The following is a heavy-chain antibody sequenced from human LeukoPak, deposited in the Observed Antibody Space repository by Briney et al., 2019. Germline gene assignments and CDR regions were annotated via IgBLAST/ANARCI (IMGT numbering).Heavy chain of an antibody. V-gene: IGHV4-59*08. CDR3: ARGQLPPRFDY. CDR1: GGSFSGYY. CDR2: IYYSGST. J-gene: IGHJ4*02. D-gene: IGHD6-6*01. Sequence: SETLSLTCAVYGGSFSGYYWSWIRQPPGKGLEWIGYIYYSGSTNYNPSLKSRVTISVDTSKNQFSLKLSSVTAADTAVYYCARGQLPPRFDYWGQGTLVTVSS.